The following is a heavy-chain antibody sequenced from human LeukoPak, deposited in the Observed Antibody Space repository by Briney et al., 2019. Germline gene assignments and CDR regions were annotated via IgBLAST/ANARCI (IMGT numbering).Heavy chain of an antibody. J-gene: IGHJ4*02. V-gene: IGHV3-74*01. D-gene: IGHD5-18*01. CDR2: INIDGSST. CDR1: GFTFSSYW. CDR3: ARVGNTYAYDE. Sequence: GGSLRLSCAASGFTFSSYWMHWVRQAPGKGLVWVSRINIDGSSTSYADSVKGRFTFSRDNAKNTLYLQMNSLRAEDTAVYYCARVGNTYAYDEWGQGTLVTVSS.